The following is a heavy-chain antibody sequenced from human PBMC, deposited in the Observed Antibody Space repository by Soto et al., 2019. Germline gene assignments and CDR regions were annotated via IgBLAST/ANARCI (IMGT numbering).Heavy chain of an antibody. J-gene: IGHJ3*02. V-gene: IGHV3-15*01. Sequence: GGSLRLSCAASGFTFSNAWMSWVRQAPGKGLEWVGRIKSKTDGGTTDYAAPVKGRFTISRDDSKNTLYLQMNSLKTEDTAVYYCATVPSSSHHAFDIWGQGTRVSVS. CDR1: GFTFSNAW. D-gene: IGHD6-6*01. CDR3: ATVPSSSHHAFDI. CDR2: IKSKTDGGTT.